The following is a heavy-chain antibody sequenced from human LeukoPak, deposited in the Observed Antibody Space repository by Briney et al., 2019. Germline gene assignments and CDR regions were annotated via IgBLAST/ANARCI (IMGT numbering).Heavy chain of an antibody. J-gene: IGHJ4*02. V-gene: IGHV3-74*01. Sequence: GGSLRLSCAASGFTLSSYWMFWVRQAPGKGLVWVSRINSDGSSTSYADSVKGRFTISRDNAKNTLYLQMNSLRAEDTAVYYCGRVYSSSLLYFEYWGQGTLVTVSS. CDR2: INSDGSST. D-gene: IGHD6-13*01. CDR3: GRVYSSSLLYFEY. CDR1: GFTLSSYW.